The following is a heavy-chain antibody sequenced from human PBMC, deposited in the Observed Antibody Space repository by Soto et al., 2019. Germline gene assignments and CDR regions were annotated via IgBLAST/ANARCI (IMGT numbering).Heavy chain of an antibody. V-gene: IGHV3-33*01. CDR1: GFTFSSYG. D-gene: IGHD6-13*01. CDR3: ARVRYSSSWYVYFGY. CDR2: IWYDGSNK. J-gene: IGHJ4*02. Sequence: GGSLRLSCAASGFTFSSYGMHWVRQAPGKGLEWVAVIWYDGSNKYYADSVKGRFTISRDNSKNTLYLQMNSLRAEHTAVYYCARVRYSSSWYVYFGYWGQGTLVTVSS.